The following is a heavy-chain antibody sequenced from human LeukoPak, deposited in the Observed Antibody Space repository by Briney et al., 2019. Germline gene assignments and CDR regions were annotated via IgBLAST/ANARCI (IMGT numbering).Heavy chain of an antibody. Sequence: GGSLRLPCAASGFTFDDYGMSWVRQATGKGLECVSGINWNGGSTGYADSVKGRFTVSRDNAKNSLYLQMSSLRAEDTALYYCARDDYDSSGQFYGMDVWGQGTTVTVSS. D-gene: IGHD3-22*01. CDR1: GFTFDDYG. J-gene: IGHJ6*02. V-gene: IGHV3-20*04. CDR2: INWNGGST. CDR3: ARDDYDSSGQFYGMDV.